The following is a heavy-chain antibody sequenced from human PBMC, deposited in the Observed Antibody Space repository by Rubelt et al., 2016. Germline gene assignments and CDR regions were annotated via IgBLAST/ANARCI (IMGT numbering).Heavy chain of an antibody. V-gene: IGHV1-3*01. D-gene: IGHD4-17*01. CDR1: GYTFTSYA. J-gene: IGHJ2*01. CDR3: ARGDATVPRSYWYFDL. CDR2: INAGNGNT. Sequence: QVQLVQSGAEVKKPGASVKVSCKASGYTFTSYAMHWVRQAPGQRLEWMGWINAGNGNTKYSQKFQGRVTITRDTSASTAYMELSSLRAEDTAVYYCARGDATVPRSYWYFDLWGRGTLVTVSS.